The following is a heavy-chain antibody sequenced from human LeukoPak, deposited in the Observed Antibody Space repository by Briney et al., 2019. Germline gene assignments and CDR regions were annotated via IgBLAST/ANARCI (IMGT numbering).Heavy chain of an antibody. Sequence: SETLSLTCTVSGGSISSSSYYWGWIRQPPGKGLEWIGYIYYSGSTYYNPSLKSRVTISVDTSKNQFSLKLSSVTAADTAVYYCARATSIPYGDLDYWGQGTLVTVSS. CDR1: GGSISSSSYY. V-gene: IGHV4-39*07. D-gene: IGHD4-17*01. CDR3: ARATSIPYGDLDY. J-gene: IGHJ4*02. CDR2: IYYSGST.